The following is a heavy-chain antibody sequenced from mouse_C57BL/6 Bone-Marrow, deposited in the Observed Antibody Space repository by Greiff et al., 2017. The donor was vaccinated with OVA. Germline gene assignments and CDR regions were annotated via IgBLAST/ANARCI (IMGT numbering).Heavy chain of an antibody. CDR3: AGGALFAY. J-gene: IGHJ3*01. CDR2: IDPSDSYT. CDR1: GYTFTSYW. Sequence: QVQLQQPGAELVKPGASVKLSCKASGYTFTSYWMPWVKQRPGPGLGWIGEIDPSDSYTNYNQKFKGKATLTVDTSSSTAYMQLSSPTAEDSAVYYCAGGALFAYCGQGNLVPVTA. V-gene: IGHV1-50*01.